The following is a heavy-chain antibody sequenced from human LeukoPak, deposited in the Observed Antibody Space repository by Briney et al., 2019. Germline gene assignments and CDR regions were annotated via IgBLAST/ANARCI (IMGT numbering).Heavy chain of an antibody. V-gene: IGHV3-53*01. CDR3: ARAFHFYAEKGDAFDI. CDR2: IYSSGST. Sequence: PGGSLRLSCAASGFTFSSYEMNWVRQAPGKGLEWVSVIYSSGSTYYADSVKGRFTISRDNSKNTLYLQMNSLRAEDTAVYYCARAFHFYAEKGDAFDIWGQGTMVTVSS. D-gene: IGHD2/OR15-2a*01. CDR1: GFTFSSYE. J-gene: IGHJ3*02.